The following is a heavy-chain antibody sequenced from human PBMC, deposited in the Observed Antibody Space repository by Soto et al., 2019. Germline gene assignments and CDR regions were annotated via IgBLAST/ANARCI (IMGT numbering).Heavy chain of an antibody. V-gene: IGHV1-3*01. J-gene: IGHJ6*02. CDR2: INAGNDNT. D-gene: IGHD3-3*01. Sequence: QVQHVQSGAEVKKPGASVKVSCKASGYTFTTYVMHWVHQAPGQRLEWMGWINAGNDNTKYSQKFQGRVTITRDTSASTVYMELSSLSSEDTAVYYCARVGHYYYGMDVWGQGTTVTVSS. CDR1: GYTFTTYV. CDR3: ARVGHYYYGMDV.